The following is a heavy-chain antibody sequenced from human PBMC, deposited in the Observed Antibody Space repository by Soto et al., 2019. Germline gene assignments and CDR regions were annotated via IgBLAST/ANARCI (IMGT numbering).Heavy chain of an antibody. CDR3: ARGNSDGMDV. Sequence: EVQLVESGGGLVQPGGSLRLSCADSAFTFRTYWMHWVRQAPGKGLVWVSRINSDGTTTTYADSVKGRFTISRDNAKNTLYLQMNSLRAEDTAVYFCARGNSDGMDVWGQGTTVTVSS. CDR1: AFTFRTYW. J-gene: IGHJ6*02. D-gene: IGHD1-1*01. CDR2: INSDGTTT. V-gene: IGHV3-74*01.